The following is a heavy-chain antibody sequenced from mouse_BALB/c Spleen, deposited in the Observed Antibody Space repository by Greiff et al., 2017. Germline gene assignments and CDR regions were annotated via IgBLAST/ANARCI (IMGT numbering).Heavy chain of an antibody. V-gene: IGHV5-6-4*01. Sequence: DVKLVESGGGLVKPGGSLKLSCAASGFTFSSYTMSWVRQTPEKRLEWVATISSGGSYTYYPDSVKGRFTISRDNAKNTLYLQMSSLKSEDTAMYYCTRDTATYFDVWGAGTTVTVSS. J-gene: IGHJ1*01. CDR2: ISSGGSYT. D-gene: IGHD1-2*01. CDR1: GFTFSSYT. CDR3: TRDTATYFDV.